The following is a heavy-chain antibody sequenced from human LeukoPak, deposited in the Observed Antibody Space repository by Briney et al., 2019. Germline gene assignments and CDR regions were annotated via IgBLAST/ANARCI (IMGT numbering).Heavy chain of an antibody. D-gene: IGHD3-22*01. V-gene: IGHV4-59*08. CDR2: IYYSGST. CDR3: ARLAYYYDSSGYYHKVAYYFDY. CDR1: GGSISSYY. Sequence: SETLSLTCTVSGGSISSYYWSWIRQPPGKGLEWIGYIYYSGSTNYNPSLKSRVTISVDTSKNQFSLKLSSVTAADTAVYYCARLAYYYDSSGYYHKVAYYFDYWGQGTLVTVSS. J-gene: IGHJ4*02.